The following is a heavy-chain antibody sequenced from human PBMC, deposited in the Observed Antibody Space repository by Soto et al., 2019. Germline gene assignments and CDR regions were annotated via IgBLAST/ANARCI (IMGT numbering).Heavy chain of an antibody. D-gene: IGHD6-19*01. CDR2: INHSGST. CDR3: ASGSSGCPDY. Sequence: QVQLQQWGAGLLKPSETLSLTCAVYGGSFSGYYWSWIRQPPGKGLEWIGEINHSGSTNYNPSLKSRVAISVDTSKNQFSLKLSSVTAADTAVYYCASGSSGCPDYWGQGTLVTVSS. J-gene: IGHJ4*02. CDR1: GGSFSGYY. V-gene: IGHV4-34*01.